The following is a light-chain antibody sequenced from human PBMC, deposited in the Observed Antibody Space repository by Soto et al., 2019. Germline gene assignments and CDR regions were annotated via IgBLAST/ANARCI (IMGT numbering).Light chain of an antibody. CDR1: SSDVGGYNY. Sequence: QSVLTQPPSASGSPGQSVTISCTGTSSDVGGYNYVSWYQQHPGKAPKLLIYEVNKRPSGVPDRFSGSKSGNTASLTVSGLQAEDEADYYCSSYAGTNNWGVFGGGTKVTVL. CDR2: EVN. J-gene: IGLJ3*02. V-gene: IGLV2-8*01. CDR3: SSYAGTNNWGV.